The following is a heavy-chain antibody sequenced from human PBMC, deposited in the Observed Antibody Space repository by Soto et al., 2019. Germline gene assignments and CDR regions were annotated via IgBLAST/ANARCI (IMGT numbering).Heavy chain of an antibody. CDR3: AKTGGYYYYYGMDV. J-gene: IGHJ6*02. V-gene: IGHV3-23*01. CDR1: GFAFSSHA. Sequence: GGSLRLSCPASGFAFSSHAMSWVRQAPGKGLEWVSAISGSGGSTYYADSVKGRFTISRDNSKNTLYLQMNSLRAEDTAVYYCAKTGGYYYYYGMDVWGQGTTVTVSS. CDR2: ISGSGGST. D-gene: IGHD2-15*01.